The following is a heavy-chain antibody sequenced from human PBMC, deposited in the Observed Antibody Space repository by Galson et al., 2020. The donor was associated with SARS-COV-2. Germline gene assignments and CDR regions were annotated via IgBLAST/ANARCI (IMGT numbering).Heavy chain of an antibody. CDR2: MYYSGTT. CDR3: ASLHNFYDSSGYHHSILGNY. D-gene: IGHD3-22*01. CDR1: GGSIYSSSYS. Sequence: GSLRLSCTVSGGSIYSSSYSWGWIRQPPGKGLEWIGNMYYSGTTYYNPSLKSRVTISINTSKNQFSLKLSSVTAADTAVYYCASLHNFYDSSGYHHSILGNYWGQGSLVTVSS. V-gene: IGHV4-39*01. J-gene: IGHJ4*02.